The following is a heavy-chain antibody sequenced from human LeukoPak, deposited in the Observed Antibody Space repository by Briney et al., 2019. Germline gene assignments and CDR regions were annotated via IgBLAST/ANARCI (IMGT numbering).Heavy chain of an antibody. CDR2: ISSSSSYI. CDR3: ASTYYYGSGSYKWFDP. D-gene: IGHD3-10*01. Sequence: PGGSLRLSCAASGFTFSSYSMNWVRQAPGKGLEWVSSISSSSSYIYYADSVKGRFTISRDNAKNSLYLQMNSLRAEDTAVYYCASTYYYGSGSYKWFDPWGQGTLVTVSS. CDR1: GFTFSSYS. V-gene: IGHV3-21*01. J-gene: IGHJ5*02.